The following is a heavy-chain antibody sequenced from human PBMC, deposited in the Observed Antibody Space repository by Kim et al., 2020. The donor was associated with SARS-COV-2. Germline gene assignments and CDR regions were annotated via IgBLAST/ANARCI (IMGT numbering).Heavy chain of an antibody. J-gene: IGHJ6*02. CDR1: GFTVSSNY. Sequence: GGSLRLSCAASGFTVSSNYMSWVRQAPGKGLEWVSVIYSGGSTYYADSVKGRFTISRDNSKNTLYLQMNSLRAEDTAVYYCARDVLYETAAGTDYYGMDVWGQGTTVTVSS. CDR3: ARDVLYETAAGTDYYGMDV. V-gene: IGHV3-66*02. D-gene: IGHD6-13*01. CDR2: IYSGGST.